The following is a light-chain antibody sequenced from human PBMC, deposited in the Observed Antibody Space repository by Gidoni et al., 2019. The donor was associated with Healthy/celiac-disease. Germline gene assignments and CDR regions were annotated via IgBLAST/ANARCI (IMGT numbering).Light chain of an antibody. J-gene: IGLJ2*01. CDR2: GKN. Sequence: SSELTQDPAVSVALGHTVRITCQGDSLRSYYASWYQQKPGQAPVLVIYGKNNRPSGIPDRFSGSSSGNTASLTITGAQAEDEADYYCNSRDSSGNPGVVFGGGTKLTVL. V-gene: IGLV3-19*01. CDR3: NSRDSSGNPGVV. CDR1: SLRSYY.